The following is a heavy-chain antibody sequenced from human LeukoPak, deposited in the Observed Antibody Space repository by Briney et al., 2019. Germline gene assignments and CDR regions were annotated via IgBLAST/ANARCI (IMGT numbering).Heavy chain of an antibody. J-gene: IGHJ4*02. CDR1: GFTFSSYS. V-gene: IGHV3-7*01. Sequence: GGSLRLSCAASGFTFSSYSMNWVRQAPGKGLEWVANIKQDGSGKYYVDSVKGRFTISRDNAKNSLYLQMNSLRAEDTAVYYCARDLGPMEPDYWGQGTLVTVSS. D-gene: IGHD1-1*01. CDR3: ARDLGPMEPDY. CDR2: IKQDGSGK.